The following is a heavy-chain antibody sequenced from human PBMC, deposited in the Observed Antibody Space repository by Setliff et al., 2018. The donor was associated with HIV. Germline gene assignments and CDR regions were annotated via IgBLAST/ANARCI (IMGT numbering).Heavy chain of an antibody. CDR3: ARHRYYDILFDP. CDR2: IYYSGST. J-gene: IGHJ5*02. D-gene: IGHD3-9*01. CDR1: GGSISNYY. Sequence: KPSETLSLTCTVSGGSISNYYWSWIRQPPGKGLEWIGYIYYSGSTNYNPSLKSRVTILVDSSWNQFSLRLSSVTAADTAVYYCARHRYYDILFDPWGQGTLVTISS. V-gene: IGHV4-59*08.